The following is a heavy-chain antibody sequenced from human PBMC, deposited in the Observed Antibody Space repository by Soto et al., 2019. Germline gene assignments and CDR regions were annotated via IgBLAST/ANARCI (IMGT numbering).Heavy chain of an antibody. CDR1: GGSISSYY. J-gene: IGHJ5*02. CDR3: ARRRALNWFDP. D-gene: IGHD3-3*02. CDR2: IYYSGST. Sequence: SETLSLTCTVSGGSISSYYWSWIRQPPGKGLEWIGYIYYSGSTNYNPSLKSRVTISVDTSKNQFSLKLSSVTAADTAVYYCARRRALNWFDPWGQGTLVTVSS. V-gene: IGHV4-59*01.